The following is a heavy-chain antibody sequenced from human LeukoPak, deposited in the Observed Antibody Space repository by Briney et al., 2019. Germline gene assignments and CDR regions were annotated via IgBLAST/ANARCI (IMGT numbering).Heavy chain of an antibody. Sequence: SQTLPLTCAISGDGVSTNSDAWNWIRQSPSRGLEWLGRTYYRSSWYNDYAVSVKSRIIISPDTSKNHFSLQLNSVTPEDTAIYYCARGTGVFDYWGQGTLVTVSS. D-gene: IGHD7-27*01. CDR3: ARGTGVFDY. CDR2: TYYRSSWYN. V-gene: IGHV6-1*01. J-gene: IGHJ4*02. CDR1: GDGVSTNSDA.